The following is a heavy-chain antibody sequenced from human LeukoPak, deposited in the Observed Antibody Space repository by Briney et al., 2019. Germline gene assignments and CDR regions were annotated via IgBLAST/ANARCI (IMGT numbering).Heavy chain of an antibody. CDR3: ARGRGGIAARFVDY. Sequence: SETLSLTCAVYGGSFSVYYWSWIRQPPGKGLEWIGEINHSGSTNYNPSLKSRVTISVDTSKNQFSLKLSSVTAADTAVYYCARGRGGIAARFVDYWGQGTLVTVSS. J-gene: IGHJ4*02. CDR2: INHSGST. CDR1: GGSFSVYY. D-gene: IGHD6-6*01. V-gene: IGHV4-34*01.